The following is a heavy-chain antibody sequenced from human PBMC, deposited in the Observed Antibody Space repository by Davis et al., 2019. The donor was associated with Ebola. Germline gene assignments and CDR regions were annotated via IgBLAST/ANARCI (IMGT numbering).Heavy chain of an antibody. Sequence: GESLKISCTASGFTFSSYWMSWVRQAPGKGLEWVANIKTDGSEKVYVEFVKGRFTISRDNAKNSLYLQMNSLRAEDTALYYCVRDATRGGDFDYWGQGTLVTVSS. V-gene: IGHV3-7*03. CDR1: GFTFSSYW. D-gene: IGHD2-15*01. CDR2: IKTDGSEK. CDR3: VRDATRGGDFDY. J-gene: IGHJ4*02.